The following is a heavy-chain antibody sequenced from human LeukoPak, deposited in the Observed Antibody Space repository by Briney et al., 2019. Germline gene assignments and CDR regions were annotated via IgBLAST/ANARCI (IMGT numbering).Heavy chain of an antibody. V-gene: IGHV3-23*01. CDR3: VTEGSFDP. CDR1: GFTFSSFW. J-gene: IGHJ5*02. Sequence: GGSLRLSCEVSGFTFSSFWMNWVRQAPGKGLEWVSAISGSGGSTYYADSVKGRFTISRDNSKNTLYLQMNSLRAEDTAVYYCVTEGSFDPWGQGTLVTVSS. CDR2: ISGSGGST. D-gene: IGHD3-16*01.